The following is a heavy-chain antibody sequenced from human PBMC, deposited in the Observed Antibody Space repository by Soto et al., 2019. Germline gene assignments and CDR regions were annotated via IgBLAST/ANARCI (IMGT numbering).Heavy chain of an antibody. CDR1: GGCLCRWS. CDR2: INHSGST. Sequence: SLTRSLTCAVGGGCLCRWSPNREHQPPGKGLEWIGEINHSGSTNYNPSLKSRVTISVDTSKNQFSLKLSSVTAADTAVYYCARAYYDDSSGYYQHSDYWGQGTRVTVPS. V-gene: IGHV4-34*01. CDR3: ARAYYDDSSGYYQHSDY. D-gene: IGHD3-22*01. J-gene: IGHJ4*02.